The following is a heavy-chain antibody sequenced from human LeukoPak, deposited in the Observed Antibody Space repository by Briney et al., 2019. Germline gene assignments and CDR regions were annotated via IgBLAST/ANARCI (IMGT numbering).Heavy chain of an antibody. V-gene: IGHV3-53*01. J-gene: IGHJ4*02. Sequence: GGSLRLSCAASGFTVSSNYMSWVRQAPGKGLEWVSVIYSGGSTYYADSVKGRFTISRDNSKNTLYLQMNSLRAEDTAVYYCARYYYGSGSRYPDYWGQGTLVTVSS. D-gene: IGHD3-10*01. CDR2: IYSGGST. CDR3: ARYYYGSGSRYPDY. CDR1: GFTVSSNY.